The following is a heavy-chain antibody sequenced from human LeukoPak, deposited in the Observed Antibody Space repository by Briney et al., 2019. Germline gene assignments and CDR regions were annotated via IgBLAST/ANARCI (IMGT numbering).Heavy chain of an antibody. Sequence: ASVKVSCKASGVTFTAYYMHWVRQAPGQGLEWMGQINTNNGGTNYAQKFQGRVTMNRDTSISTDYMNLSRLRSDDTAVYYCARDNYDILTGYHDFNYRGQGTLVTVSS. J-gene: IGHJ4*02. D-gene: IGHD3-9*01. CDR2: INTNNGGT. CDR1: GVTFTAYY. V-gene: IGHV1-2*06. CDR3: ARDNYDILTGYHDFNY.